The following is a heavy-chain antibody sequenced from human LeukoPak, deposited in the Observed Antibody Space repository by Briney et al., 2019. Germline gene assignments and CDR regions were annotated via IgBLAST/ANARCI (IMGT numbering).Heavy chain of an antibody. J-gene: IGHJ4*02. CDR2: ISSGSSYI. D-gene: IGHD3-16*01. V-gene: IGHV3-21*01. CDR1: GFTFSRYS. Sequence: GGSLRLSCAASGFTFSRYSMNWVRQAPGKGLEWVSSISSGSSYIYYADSVKGRFTISRDNAKKLLYLQMNTLRAEDTAVYYCAKGEGGALGIPHPYYFDYWGQGNVVTVSS. CDR3: AKGEGGALGIPHPYYFDY.